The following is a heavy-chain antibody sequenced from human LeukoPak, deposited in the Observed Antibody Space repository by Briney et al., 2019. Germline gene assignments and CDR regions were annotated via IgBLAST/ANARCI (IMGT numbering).Heavy chain of an antibody. J-gene: IGHJ4*02. Sequence: GGSLRLSCAASGFTFSSYWMSWVRQAPGKGLEWVANIKQDGSEKYYVDSVKGRFTISRDNAKNSLYLQMNSLRAEDTAVYYCARDRRFLEWLSPFDYWGQGTLVTVSS. CDR1: GFTFSSYW. D-gene: IGHD3-3*01. V-gene: IGHV3-7*01. CDR2: IKQDGSEK. CDR3: ARDRRFLEWLSPFDY.